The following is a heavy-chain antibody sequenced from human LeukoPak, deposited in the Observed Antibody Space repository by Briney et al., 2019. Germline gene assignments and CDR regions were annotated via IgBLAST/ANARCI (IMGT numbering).Heavy chain of an antibody. D-gene: IGHD3-9*01. V-gene: IGHV3-48*01. Sequence: GGSLRLSCAASGFTFSSYSMNWVRQAPGKGLEWVSYISSSSSTIYYADSVKGRFTISRDNAKNSLYLQMNSLRAEDTAVYYCARAGETYYDILTGPRGWFDPWGQGTLVTVFS. CDR3: ARAGETYYDILTGPRGWFDP. CDR2: ISSSSSTI. CDR1: GFTFSSYS. J-gene: IGHJ5*02.